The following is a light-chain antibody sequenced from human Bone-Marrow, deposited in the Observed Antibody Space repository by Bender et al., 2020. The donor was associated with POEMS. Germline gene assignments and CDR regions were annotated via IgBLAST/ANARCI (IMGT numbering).Light chain of an antibody. Sequence: QSVLTQPPSASGTPGQRVTISCSGSNSNIGTNAVNWYQQFPGPAPKLLIYSDNQRPSGVHDRFYAFKSCTSASRAISGLQCEDEADDYCAAWDARLSGGVFGRGTKLTDL. CDR2: SDN. CDR1: NSNIGTNA. J-gene: IGLJ3*02. V-gene: IGLV1-44*01. CDR3: AAWDARLSGGV.